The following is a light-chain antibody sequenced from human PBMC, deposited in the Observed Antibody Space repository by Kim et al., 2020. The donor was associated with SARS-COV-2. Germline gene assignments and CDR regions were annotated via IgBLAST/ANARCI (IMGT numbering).Light chain of an antibody. CDR1: SSDVGGYNY. V-gene: IGLV2-14*01. CDR3: SSYRSGSLLWV. Sequence: QSVLTQPVSVSGSPGQSITISCTGTSSDVGGYNYVSWYQQYPGKAPKVMISEVSNRPSGVSNRFSGSKSGNTASPAISGLQAEDEADYYCSSYRSGSLLWVFGGGTQLTVL. CDR2: EVS. J-gene: IGLJ3*02.